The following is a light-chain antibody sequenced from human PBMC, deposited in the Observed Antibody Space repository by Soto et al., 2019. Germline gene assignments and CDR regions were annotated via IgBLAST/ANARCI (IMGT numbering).Light chain of an antibody. J-gene: IGKJ2*01. CDR1: QSASNNY. CDR2: GAS. CDR3: QQYGNSPYA. V-gene: IGKV3-20*01. Sequence: EIVLTQSPGTLSLSPGERATLSCRASQSASNNYLAWYQQKSGQAPRLLIYGASSRATGIPDRFSGSGSGTDFPLTISKLEPEDFAVYYCQQYGNSPYAFGQGTELEI.